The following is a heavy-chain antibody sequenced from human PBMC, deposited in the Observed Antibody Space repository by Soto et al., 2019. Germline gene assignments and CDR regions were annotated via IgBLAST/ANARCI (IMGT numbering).Heavy chain of an antibody. V-gene: IGHV4-34*01. CDR1: GAPFSGYY. Sequence: SETLSLTCAVYGAPFSGYYWSWIRQPPGKGLEWIGEINHSGSTNYNPSLKSRVTISVDTSKNQFSLKLSSVTAADTAVYYCARGWGRIFDYWGQGTLVTVSS. CDR2: INHSGST. J-gene: IGHJ4*02. CDR3: ARGWGRIFDY. D-gene: IGHD7-27*01.